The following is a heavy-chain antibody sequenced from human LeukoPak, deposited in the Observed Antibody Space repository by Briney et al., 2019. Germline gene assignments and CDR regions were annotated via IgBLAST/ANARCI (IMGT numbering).Heavy chain of an antibody. J-gene: IGHJ4*02. D-gene: IGHD3-22*01. CDR1: GFTFSSYG. CDR3: ARARDNYDSSGYSALDY. V-gene: IGHV3-33*01. CDR2: IWYDGSNI. Sequence: PGGSLRLSCAAPGFTFSSYGMHWVRQALGEGLEWVAVIWYDGSNIDYADSVKGRFTISRDNSKNTLYLQMNSLRAEDTAVYYCARARDNYDSSGYSALDYWGQGTLATVSS.